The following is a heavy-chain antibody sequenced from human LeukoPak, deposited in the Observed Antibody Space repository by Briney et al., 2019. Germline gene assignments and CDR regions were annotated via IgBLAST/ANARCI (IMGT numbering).Heavy chain of an antibody. D-gene: IGHD3-10*01. CDR3: ARAISMVRGVGY. Sequence: GGSLKLSCAASGFTFSSYNMNWVRQAPGKGLEWVSSISSSSTYTYYADSVKGRFTISRDNAKNSLYLQMNSLRAEDTAVYYCARAISMVRGVGYWGQGTLVTVSS. CDR1: GFTFSSYN. J-gene: IGHJ4*02. V-gene: IGHV3-21*01. CDR2: ISSSSTYT.